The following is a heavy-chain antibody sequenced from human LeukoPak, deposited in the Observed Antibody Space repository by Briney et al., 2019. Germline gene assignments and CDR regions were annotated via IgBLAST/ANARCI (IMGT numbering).Heavy chain of an antibody. CDR1: AFTFSDYS. CDR3: ARDRIKSGSYYFDY. D-gene: IGHD1-26*01. V-gene: IGHV3-48*01. Sequence: PGGSLRLSCAASAFTFSDYSMNWARQAPGKGLEWVSYISGRSSTIYYADSVKGRFTISRDNAKNLMYLQMNSLRAEDTAVYYCARDRIKSGSYYFDYWGQGTLVTVSS. J-gene: IGHJ4*02. CDR2: ISGRSSTI.